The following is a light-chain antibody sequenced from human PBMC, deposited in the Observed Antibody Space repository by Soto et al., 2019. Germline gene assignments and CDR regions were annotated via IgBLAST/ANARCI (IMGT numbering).Light chain of an antibody. J-gene: IGKJ1*01. CDR3: QEYDNWPPWT. Sequence: TVMTQSPATLSVSVGERVTLSCRASQSVRNNLAWYQQKPGQAPRLLIYGASTRATDVPARFSGSGPGTEFTLTISGLQSEDFAVYYCQEYDNWPPWTFGQGTKVDIK. V-gene: IGKV3-15*01. CDR1: QSVRNN. CDR2: GAS.